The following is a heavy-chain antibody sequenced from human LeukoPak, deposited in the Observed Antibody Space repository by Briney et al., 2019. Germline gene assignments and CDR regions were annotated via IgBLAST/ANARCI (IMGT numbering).Heavy chain of an antibody. Sequence: SETLSLTCSVSGVSISSYYWSWIRQPPGKGLEWIGYIYYSGTSKYNPSLKSRVTISVDTSKNQFSLKLTSVTAADTAVYYCVRSDGSYSPVDYWGQGTLVTVSS. CDR1: GVSISSYY. J-gene: IGHJ4*02. D-gene: IGHD1-26*01. CDR2: IYYSGTS. V-gene: IGHV4-59*01. CDR3: VRSDGSYSPVDY.